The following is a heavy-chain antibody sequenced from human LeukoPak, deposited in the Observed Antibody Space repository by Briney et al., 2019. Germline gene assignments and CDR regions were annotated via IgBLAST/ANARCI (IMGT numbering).Heavy chain of an antibody. CDR1: GFTFSSYS. D-gene: IGHD1-26*01. CDR2: ISSSSSYI. J-gene: IGHJ4*02. V-gene: IGHV3-21*01. Sequence: GGSLRLSCAASGFTFSSYSMNWVRQAPGKGLEWVSSISSSSSYIYYADSVKGRFTISRDNAKNSLYLQMNSLRAEDTAVYYCADEGPEGVGATHWGQGTLVTVSS. CDR3: ADEGPEGVGATH.